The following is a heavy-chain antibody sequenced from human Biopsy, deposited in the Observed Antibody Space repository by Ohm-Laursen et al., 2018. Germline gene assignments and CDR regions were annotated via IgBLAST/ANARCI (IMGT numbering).Heavy chain of an antibody. Sequence: SLRLSCTASVFTFGHYALHWVRQAPGPGLEWISIIWYDGTNEDYADSVKGRFTISRGNSKNTLYLQINTLTLEDTAFYYCARGLSSGWYGYFDVWGRGTLVTVSS. D-gene: IGHD6-19*01. CDR2: IWYDGTNE. CDR3: ARGLSSGWYGYFDV. V-gene: IGHV3-33*04. CDR1: VFTFGHYA. J-gene: IGHJ2*01.